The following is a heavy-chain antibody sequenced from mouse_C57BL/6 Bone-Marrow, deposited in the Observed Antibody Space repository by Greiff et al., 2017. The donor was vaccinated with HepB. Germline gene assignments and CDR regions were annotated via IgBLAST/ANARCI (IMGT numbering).Heavy chain of an antibody. CDR3: ARGPYGSSLYYFDY. CDR2: IDPSDSYT. Sequence: QVQLQQPGAELVMPGASVKLSCKASGYTFTSYWMHWVKQRPGQGLEWIGEIDPSDSYTNYNQKFKGKSTLTVDKSSSTAYMQLSSLTSEDSAVYYCARGPYGSSLYYFDYWGQGTTLTVSS. D-gene: IGHD1-1*01. CDR1: GYTFTSYW. J-gene: IGHJ2*01. V-gene: IGHV1-69*01.